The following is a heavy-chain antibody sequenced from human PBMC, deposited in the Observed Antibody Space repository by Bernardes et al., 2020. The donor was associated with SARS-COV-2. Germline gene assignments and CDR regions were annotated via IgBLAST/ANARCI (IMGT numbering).Heavy chain of an antibody. CDR2: ISSSGTT. CDR3: ARDRWNLDS. J-gene: IGHJ4*02. D-gene: IGHD1-1*01. CDR1: GDSISSQY. V-gene: IGHV4-59*11. Sequence: ETLSLTCIVSGDSISSQYWTWIRQPPGKGLEWIGYISSSGTTKYNPSLVSRVTISIDTSKNQFSLRLTSVTAADTAVYYCARDRWNLDSWGQGTLVTVSS.